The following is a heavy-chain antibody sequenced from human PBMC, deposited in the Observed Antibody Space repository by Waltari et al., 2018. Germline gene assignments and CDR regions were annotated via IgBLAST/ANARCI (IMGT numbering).Heavy chain of an antibody. V-gene: IGHV1-24*01. CDR2: FDPEDGET. J-gene: IGHJ5*02. CDR1: GYTLNELS. CDR3: ATYSSSWFGVHYNWFDP. D-gene: IGHD6-13*01. Sequence: QVQLVQSGAEVQQPGASVKVSCNVSGYTLNELSMHWVRQDPGKGLEWMGGFDPEDGETIYAQKFQGRVTMTEDTSTDTAYMELSSLRSEDTAVYYCATYSSSWFGVHYNWFDPWGQGTLVTVSS.